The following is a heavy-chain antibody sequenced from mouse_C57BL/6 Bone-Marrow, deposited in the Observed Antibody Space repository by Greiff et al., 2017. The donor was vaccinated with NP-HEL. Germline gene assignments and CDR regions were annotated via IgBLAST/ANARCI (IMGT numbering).Heavy chain of an antibody. V-gene: IGHV1-80*01. Sequence: VQLQESGAELVKPGASVKISCKASGYAFSSYWMNWVKQRPGKGLEWIGQIYPGDGDTNYNGKFKGKATLTADKSSSTAYMQLSSLTSEDSAVYFCISSLWFAYWGQGTLVTVSA. D-gene: IGHD1-1*01. CDR2: IYPGDGDT. CDR3: ISSLWFAY. CDR1: GYAFSSYW. J-gene: IGHJ3*01.